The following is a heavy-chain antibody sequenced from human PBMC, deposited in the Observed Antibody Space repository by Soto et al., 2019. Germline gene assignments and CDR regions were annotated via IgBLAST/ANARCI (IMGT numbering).Heavy chain of an antibody. CDR1: GFTFSNYS. V-gene: IGHV3-21*01. J-gene: IGHJ5*02. CDR3: AKDSWYVDL. Sequence: PGGSLRLSCVGSGFTFSNYSINWVRQAPGKGLEWVSSISSRSDIYYADLVKGRLTISRDNAKNTVSLQMNSLRVADTGVYYCAKDSWYVDLWSQGSKVTVSS. CDR2: ISSRSDI. D-gene: IGHD6-13*01.